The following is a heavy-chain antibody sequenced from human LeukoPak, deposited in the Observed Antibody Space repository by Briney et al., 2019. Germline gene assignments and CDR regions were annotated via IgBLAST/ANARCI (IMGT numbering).Heavy chain of an antibody. D-gene: IGHD2-15*01. Sequence: ASVKVSCKASGGTFSSYAISWVRQAPGQGLEWMGWISAYNGNTNYAQKLQGRVTMTTDTSTSTAYMELRSLRSDDTAVYYCARGGGYCSGGSCYSGYYYYYYMDVWGKGTTVTVSS. CDR1: GGTFSSYA. V-gene: IGHV1-18*01. CDR2: ISAYNGNT. CDR3: ARGGGYCSGGSCYSGYYYYYYMDV. J-gene: IGHJ6*03.